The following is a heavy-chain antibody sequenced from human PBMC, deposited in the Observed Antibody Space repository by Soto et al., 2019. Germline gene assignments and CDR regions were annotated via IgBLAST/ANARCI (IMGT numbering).Heavy chain of an antibody. Sequence: QVQLQESGPGLVKPSQTLSLTCTVSGDSVSSSSYYWSWIRQHPGKGLEWIGYIHHSRTTYYNPSLKSRITLSVDTSKNPFSLRLSSVTAADTAVYYCASGLGYKAWGQGTLVTVSS. CDR3: ASGLGYKA. CDR2: IHHSRTT. V-gene: IGHV4-31*03. CDR1: GDSVSSSSYY. J-gene: IGHJ5*02. D-gene: IGHD5-12*01.